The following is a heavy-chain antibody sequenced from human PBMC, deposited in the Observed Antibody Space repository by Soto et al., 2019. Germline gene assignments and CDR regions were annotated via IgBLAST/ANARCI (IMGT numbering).Heavy chain of an antibody. CDR3: AKELRGNGLFDP. CDR1: GFTFSSYG. J-gene: IGHJ5*02. Sequence: VGSLRLSCAASGFTFSSYGMHWVRQAPGKGLEWVAVISYDGSNKYYADSVKGRFTISRDNSKNTLYLQMNSLRAEDTAVYYCAKELRGNGLFDPWGQGTLVTVSS. D-gene: IGHD4-17*01. V-gene: IGHV3-30*18. CDR2: ISYDGSNK.